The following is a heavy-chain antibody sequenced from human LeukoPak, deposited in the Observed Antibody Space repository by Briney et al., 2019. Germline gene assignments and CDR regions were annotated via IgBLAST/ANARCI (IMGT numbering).Heavy chain of an antibody. CDR2: IYGSDDKT. D-gene: IGHD2-15*01. V-gene: IGHV3-23*01. CDR1: GFTFSNYA. CDR3: AKTQGYYDA. J-gene: IGHJ5*02. Sequence: GGSLRLSCVASGFTFSNYAMSWVRQAPGKGLELVSGIYGSDDKTVYGDSVKGRFTISRDNSKNTLYLQMNSLRADDTAVYYCAKTQGYYDAWGQGALVTVSS.